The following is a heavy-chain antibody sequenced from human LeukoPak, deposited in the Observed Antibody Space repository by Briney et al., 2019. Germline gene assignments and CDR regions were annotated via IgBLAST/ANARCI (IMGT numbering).Heavy chain of an antibody. CDR1: GFTVSSNY. D-gene: IGHD1-14*01. Sequence: GGSLRLSCAASGFTVSSNYMSWVRQAPGKGLEWVSGIYADGGTYYADSVKGRFTISRDIPKNTLYLQMNSLRAEDTAVYYRATPLTGLNYWGQGTLVTVSS. V-gene: IGHV3-53*01. J-gene: IGHJ4*02. CDR3: ATPLTGLNY. CDR2: IYADGGT.